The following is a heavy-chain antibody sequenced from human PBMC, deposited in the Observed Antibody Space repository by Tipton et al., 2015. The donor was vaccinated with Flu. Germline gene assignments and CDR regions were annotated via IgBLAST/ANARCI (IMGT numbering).Heavy chain of an antibody. CDR2: IYINDKT. CDR1: AFSLTDNY. D-gene: IGHD5-24*01. CDR3: ARGIPDRDRDY. J-gene: IGHJ4*02. Sequence: QLVQSGGGVIPPGGSLGLSCAISAFSLTDNYVSWVRQAPGKGLEWVSLIYINDKTYYSDSVKGRFTVSRDMSKNTLYLQMDNLRADDTAVYYCARGIPDRDRDYWGQGTLVTVSS. V-gene: IGHV3-53*01.